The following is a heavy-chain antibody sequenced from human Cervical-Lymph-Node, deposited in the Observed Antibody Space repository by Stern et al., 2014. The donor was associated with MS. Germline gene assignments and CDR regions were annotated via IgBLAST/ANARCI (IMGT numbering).Heavy chain of an antibody. Sequence: QVQLVQSGPGLVKPSQTLSLTCTVSGGSISRGSYYWSWIRQPAGKGLEWIGRIYTTGSTNYNPSLKSRVTIAVDPAQNQVSLKLSSVTAADTAVYYCAREGDFDILTGYYKNWFDPWGQGTLVTVSS. V-gene: IGHV4-61*02. D-gene: IGHD3-9*01. CDR2: IYTTGST. CDR1: GGSISRGSYY. CDR3: AREGDFDILTGYYKNWFDP. J-gene: IGHJ5*02.